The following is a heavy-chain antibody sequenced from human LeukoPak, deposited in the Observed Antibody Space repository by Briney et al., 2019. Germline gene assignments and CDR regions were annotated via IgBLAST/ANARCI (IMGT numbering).Heavy chain of an antibody. V-gene: IGHV3-21*04. Sequence: GGSLRLSCAASGFTFSRYSMNWVRQAPGKGLEWVSSISISSNYIYYADSVKGRFTISRDNSKNTLYLQMNSLRAEDTAVYYCAKSGLNRFDYWGQGTLVTVSS. CDR2: ISISSNYI. CDR1: GFTFSRYS. CDR3: AKSGLNRFDY. J-gene: IGHJ4*02. D-gene: IGHD2-15*01.